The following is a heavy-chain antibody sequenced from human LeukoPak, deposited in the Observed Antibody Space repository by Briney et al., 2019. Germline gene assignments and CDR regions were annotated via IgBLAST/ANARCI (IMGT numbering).Heavy chain of an antibody. D-gene: IGHD3-10*01. CDR2: IYTSGST. CDR3: ARAGLLWFGEAVDY. V-gene: IGHV4-4*07. J-gene: IGHJ4*02. CDR1: GGSITIYY. Sequence: PSETLSLTCTVSGGSITIYYWSWIRQPAGKGLEWIGRIYTSGSTNYNPSLKSRVTMSVDTSKNQFSLKLSSVTAADTAVYYCARAGLLWFGEAVDYWGQGTLVTVSS.